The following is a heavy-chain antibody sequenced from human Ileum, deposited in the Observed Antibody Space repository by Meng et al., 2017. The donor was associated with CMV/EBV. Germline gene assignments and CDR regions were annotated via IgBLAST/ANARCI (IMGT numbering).Heavy chain of an antibody. V-gene: IGHV1-45*02. CDR1: GYTFTYPY. J-gene: IGHJ5*01. CDR2: ITIYNGNT. Sequence: QMQLWQSGAEVKTTGSSVKISCKASGYTFTYPYLHWVRQAPGQALEWMGWITIYNGNTHYAQRFQDRLTITRHNSLHTAYMELNSLTSRDTGVYFCVRSSLYGDPYFFDSWGRGTLVTASS. D-gene: IGHD2-21*01. CDR3: VRSSLYGDPYFFDS.